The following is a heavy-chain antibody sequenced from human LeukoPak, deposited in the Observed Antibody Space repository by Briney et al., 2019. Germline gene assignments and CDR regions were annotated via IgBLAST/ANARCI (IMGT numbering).Heavy chain of an antibody. CDR3: AADKIVGATTEFDY. D-gene: IGHD1-26*01. CDR2: IVVGSGNT. Sequence: SVKVSCKASGFTFTSFAVQWVRQARGQRLEWIGWIVVGSGNTNYAQKFQERVTITRDMSTSTAYMELSSLRSEDTAVYYCAADKIVGATTEFDYWGQGTLVTVSS. V-gene: IGHV1-58*01. CDR1: GFTFTSFA. J-gene: IGHJ4*02.